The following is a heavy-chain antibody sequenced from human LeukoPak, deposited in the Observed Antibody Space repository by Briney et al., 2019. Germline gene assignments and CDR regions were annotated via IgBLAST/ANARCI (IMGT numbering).Heavy chain of an antibody. CDR3: ARETNTSDTNGYIRAVVRWNDD. D-gene: IGHD3-22*01. CDR2: ISSSGTYI. V-gene: IGHV3-21*06. CDR1: GFTFSLYS. J-gene: IGHJ4*02. Sequence: KPGGSLRLSCAASGFTFSLYSMSWVRQAPGEGLEWVATISSSGTYIYYIDSVKGRFTISRDNARNSLYLQMNSLRAEDTAVYYCARETNTSDTNGYIRAVVRWNDDCGQGSLVTVSS.